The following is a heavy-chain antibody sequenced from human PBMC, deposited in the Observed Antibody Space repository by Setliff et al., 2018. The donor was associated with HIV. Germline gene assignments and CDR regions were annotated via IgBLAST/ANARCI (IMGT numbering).Heavy chain of an antibody. Sequence: ASVKVSCKASGGTFSMFAISWVRQAPGQGLEWMGGTLPMFGTTDYAQKLQGRVTITADESTSTTYMELSSLRSEDTALYYCARDSGDDYSDYYYYGMDVWGQGTTVTVSS. CDR1: GGTFSMFA. D-gene: IGHD4-4*01. V-gene: IGHV1-69*13. CDR3: ARDSGDDYSDYYYYGMDV. CDR2: TLPMFGTT. J-gene: IGHJ6*02.